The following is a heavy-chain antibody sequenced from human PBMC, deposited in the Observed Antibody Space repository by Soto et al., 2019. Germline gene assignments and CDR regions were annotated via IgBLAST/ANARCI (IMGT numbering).Heavy chain of an antibody. J-gene: IGHJ6*02. CDR3: AHRKSSYYGSENTYYYGMDV. D-gene: IGHD3-10*01. Sequence: QITLKESGPTLVKPTQTLTLTCTFSGFSLSTSGMGVAWIRQPPEKALEWLAVIYWTDDKHYSPSLKSRLTITKDTSKHQVVLTMTDMDPVDTATYYCAHRKSSYYGSENTYYYGMDVWGQGTTVTVSS. CDR1: GFSLSTSGMG. CDR2: IYWTDDK. V-gene: IGHV2-5*01.